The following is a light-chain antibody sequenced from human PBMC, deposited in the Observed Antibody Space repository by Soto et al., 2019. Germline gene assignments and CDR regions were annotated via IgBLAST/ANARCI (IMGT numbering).Light chain of an antibody. J-gene: IGKJ4*01. Sequence: DIQMTQSPSSLSASVGDRVTITCRPSQNIGKFLNWYQQRPGKAPTALIHATSTLQSGVSSRFSGSGSDTDFTLTITSLQPEDFATYFCQQSLSSPHTFGGGTKVEL. CDR2: ATS. CDR3: QQSLSSPHT. V-gene: IGKV1-39*01. CDR1: QNIGKF.